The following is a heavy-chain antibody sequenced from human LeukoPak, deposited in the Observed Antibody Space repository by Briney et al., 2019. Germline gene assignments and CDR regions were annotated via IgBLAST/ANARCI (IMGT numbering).Heavy chain of an antibody. D-gene: IGHD4-17*01. CDR1: GYSFTRYW. CDR2: IYPGDSDT. CDR3: AKGSGDLAFDY. J-gene: IGHJ4*02. V-gene: IGHV5-51*01. Sequence: GESLKISCKGSGYSFTRYWIGWVRQRPGKGLEWIGIIYPGDSDTRYSPSFQGQVTILVDKSISTAYLQWSSLEASDTAMYFCAKGSGDLAFDYWGQGTLVTVSS.